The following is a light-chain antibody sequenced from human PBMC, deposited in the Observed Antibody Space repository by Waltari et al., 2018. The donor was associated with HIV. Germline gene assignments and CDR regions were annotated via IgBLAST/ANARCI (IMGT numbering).Light chain of an antibody. CDR1: SSTLGSNY. Sequence: QSVLTQPPSASGTPGQRVAIPCSGSSSTLGSNYVYWYQQLPGTAPKVLIYRSNQRPSGVPDRFSGSKSGTSASLAISALRSEDEADYYCATWDDSLSGPVFGGGTKLTVL. V-gene: IGLV1-47*01. CDR2: RSN. J-gene: IGLJ3*02. CDR3: ATWDDSLSGPV.